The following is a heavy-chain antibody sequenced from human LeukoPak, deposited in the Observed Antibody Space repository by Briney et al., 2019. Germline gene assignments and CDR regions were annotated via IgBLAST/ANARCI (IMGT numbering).Heavy chain of an antibody. CDR3: AKGPKYQLLSGDAFDI. CDR2: ISSDGSST. Sequence: GGSLRLSCAASGFTFSSHWMHWVRQAPGKGLVWVSRISSDGSSTSFAVSVKGRFTISRDNAENTLYLHMNSLRDEDTAVYYCAKGPKYQLLSGDAFDIWGQGTMVTVSS. D-gene: IGHD2-2*01. CDR1: GFTFSSHW. J-gene: IGHJ3*02. V-gene: IGHV3-74*01.